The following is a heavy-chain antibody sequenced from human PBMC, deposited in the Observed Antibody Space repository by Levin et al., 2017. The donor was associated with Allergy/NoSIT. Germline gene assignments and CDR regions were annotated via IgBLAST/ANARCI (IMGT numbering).Heavy chain of an antibody. Sequence: GGSLRLSCAASGFTFSSYGMHWVRQAPGKGLEWVAVISYDGSNKYYADSVKGRFTISRDNSKNTLYLQMNSLRAEDTAVYYCAKGAVGITFDYWGQGTLVTVSS. CDR1: GFTFSSYG. CDR2: ISYDGSNK. D-gene: IGHD3-16*01. V-gene: IGHV3-30*18. J-gene: IGHJ4*02. CDR3: AKGAVGITFDY.